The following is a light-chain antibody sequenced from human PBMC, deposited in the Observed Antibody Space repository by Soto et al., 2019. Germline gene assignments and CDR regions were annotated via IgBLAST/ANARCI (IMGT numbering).Light chain of an antibody. V-gene: IGKV1-39*01. Sequence: DIQMTQFPSSLSASVGDRVTITCRTSQRVTNYLNWYQQKPGKAPNLLISAASTLQSGVPSRFSGSGTGTDFTLTISSQQPEDFATYYCQQTYDVPLTFGGGTKVEIK. J-gene: IGKJ4*01. CDR3: QQTYDVPLT. CDR1: QRVTNY. CDR2: AAS.